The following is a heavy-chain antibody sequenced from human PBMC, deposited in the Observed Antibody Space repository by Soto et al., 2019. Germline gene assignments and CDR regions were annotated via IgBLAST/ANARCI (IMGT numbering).Heavy chain of an antibody. CDR1: GGTFNRYT. CDR3: ALWGFRDGNNSKYNYSGMDV. J-gene: IGHJ6*02. Sequence: VQLVQSGAEVKTPGSSVKLSCKASGGTFNRYTISWVRQAPGQGLEWMGGIIPIFGTANYAQKFQGRVAIIADESTSAAYMELRSLRYEDTAVYYCALWGFRDGNNSKYNYSGMDVWGQGTTVTVSS. V-gene: IGHV1-69*01. CDR2: IIPIFGTA. D-gene: IGHD1-1*01.